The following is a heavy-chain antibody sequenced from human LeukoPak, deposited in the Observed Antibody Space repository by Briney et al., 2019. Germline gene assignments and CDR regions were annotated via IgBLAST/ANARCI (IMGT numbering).Heavy chain of an antibody. Sequence: GGSLRLSCAAPGFTVSSNYMSWVRQAPGKGLEWVSVIYSGGSTYYADSVKGRFTISRDNSKNTLYLQMNSLRAEDTAVYYCARVNYYDSSGYYTGGSYYSDYWGQGTLVTVSS. CDR2: IYSGGST. D-gene: IGHD3-22*01. J-gene: IGHJ4*02. CDR3: ARVNYYDSSGYYTGGSYYSDY. CDR1: GFTVSSNY. V-gene: IGHV3-66*01.